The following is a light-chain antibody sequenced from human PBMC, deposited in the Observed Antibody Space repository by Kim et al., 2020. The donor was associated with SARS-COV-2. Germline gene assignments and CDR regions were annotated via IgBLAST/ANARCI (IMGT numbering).Light chain of an antibody. CDR3: SSYTRSATLV. CDR1: GRDVGCYNY. CDR2: DVS. V-gene: IGLV2-14*03. Sequence: GQSITISCTGTGRDVGCYNYVSWYQQHPGKAPTLLICDVSDRPSGVSNRFSGSKSGNTASLTISGLQAEDEADYYCSSYTRSATLVFGTGTKVTVL. J-gene: IGLJ1*01.